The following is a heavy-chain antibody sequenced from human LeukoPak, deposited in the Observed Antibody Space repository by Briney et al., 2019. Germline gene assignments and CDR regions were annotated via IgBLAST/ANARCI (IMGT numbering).Heavy chain of an antibody. Sequence: SETLSLTCTGSGGSISSYYGSWIRQPAGKGLGWIGRIYSSGSTNYNPSVKSRVTMSVDTAKNQFSLKLSSVTDADTDVYYCASEVFWSGYVNWFDPWGQGTLVTVSS. V-gene: IGHV4-4*07. CDR2: IYSSGST. J-gene: IGHJ5*02. D-gene: IGHD3-3*01. CDR1: GGSISSYY. CDR3: ASEVFWSGYVNWFDP.